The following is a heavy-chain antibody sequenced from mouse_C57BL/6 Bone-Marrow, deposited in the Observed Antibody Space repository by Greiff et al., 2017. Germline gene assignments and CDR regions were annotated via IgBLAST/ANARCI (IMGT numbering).Heavy chain of an antibody. Sequence: DVMLVESGGDLVKPGGSLKLSCAASGFTFSSYGMSWVRQTPDKRLEWVATISSGGSYTYYPDSVKGRFTISRDNAKNTLYLQMSSLKSEDTAMYYCARRGWLRFDYWGQGTTLTVSS. D-gene: IGHD2-2*01. CDR1: GFTFSSYG. V-gene: IGHV5-6*02. CDR2: ISSGGSYT. CDR3: ARRGWLRFDY. J-gene: IGHJ2*01.